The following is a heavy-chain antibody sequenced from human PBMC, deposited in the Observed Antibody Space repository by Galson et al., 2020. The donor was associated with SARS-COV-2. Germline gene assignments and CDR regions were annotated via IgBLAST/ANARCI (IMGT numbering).Heavy chain of an antibody. J-gene: IGHJ4*02. D-gene: IGHD3-3*01. Sequence: NSGGSLRLSCAASGFTFSDYYMSWISQAPGTGLEWVSYISSSGSTIYYADSVKGRFTISRDNAKNSLYLQMNSLRAEDTAVYYCARLDFWSGYYIDYWGQGTLVTVSS. V-gene: IGHV3-11*01. CDR2: ISSSGSTI. CDR1: GFTFSDYY. CDR3: ARLDFWSGYYIDY.